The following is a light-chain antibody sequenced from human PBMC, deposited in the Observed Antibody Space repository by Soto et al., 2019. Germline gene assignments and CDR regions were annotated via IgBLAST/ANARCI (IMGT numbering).Light chain of an antibody. CDR2: AAS. J-gene: IGKJ1*01. CDR3: QQTYSTPRA. Sequence: DIQMTQSPSSLSASVGDRVTITCRASQSISSYLNWYQQKPGKAPKRLIYAASSLQSGVPSRFSSSGSGTDFTITIRSLQPDDFATYYCQQTYSTPRAFGQGTKVAIQ. CDR1: QSISSY. V-gene: IGKV1-39*01.